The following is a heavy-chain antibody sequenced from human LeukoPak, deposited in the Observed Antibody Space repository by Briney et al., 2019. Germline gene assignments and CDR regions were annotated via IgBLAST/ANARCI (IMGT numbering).Heavy chain of an antibody. D-gene: IGHD6-19*01. V-gene: IGHV3-11*04. CDR1: GFTFSDYY. Sequence: GGSLRLSCAASGFTFSDYYMSWIRQAPGKGLEWVSYISSSGSTIYYADSVKGRFTISRDNAKNSLFLQMNSLRVEDTAVYYCASEGGISGWYDVFDIWGQGTMVTVSS. J-gene: IGHJ3*02. CDR2: ISSSGSTI. CDR3: ASEGGISGWYDVFDI.